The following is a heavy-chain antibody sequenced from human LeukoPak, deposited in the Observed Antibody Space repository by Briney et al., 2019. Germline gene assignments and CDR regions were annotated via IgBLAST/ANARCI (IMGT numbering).Heavy chain of an antibody. J-gene: IGHJ2*01. V-gene: IGHV3-30-3*01. CDR2: ISYDGSNK. CDR1: GFTFSSYA. Sequence: GGSLRLSCAASGFTFSSYAMHWVRQAPGKGLEWVAVISYDGSNKYYADSVKGRFTISRDNSKNTLYLQMNSLRAEDTAIYYCAKAAPGYWYFDLWGRGTLVTVSS. D-gene: IGHD1-1*01. CDR3: AKAAPGYWYFDL.